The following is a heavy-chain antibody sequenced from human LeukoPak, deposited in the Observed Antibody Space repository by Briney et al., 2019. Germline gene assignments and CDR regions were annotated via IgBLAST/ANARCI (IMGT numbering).Heavy chain of an antibody. V-gene: IGHV3-30*18. CDR2: ISYDGSNK. D-gene: IGHD3-10*01. Sequence: GGSLRLSCAASGFTFSSYGMHWVRQAPGKGLEWVAVISYDGSNKYYADSVKGRFTISRDNSKNTLYLQMNSLRAEDTAVYYCAKDPTIYGSGSPWYFDYWGQGTLVTASS. J-gene: IGHJ4*02. CDR1: GFTFSSYG. CDR3: AKDPTIYGSGSPWYFDY.